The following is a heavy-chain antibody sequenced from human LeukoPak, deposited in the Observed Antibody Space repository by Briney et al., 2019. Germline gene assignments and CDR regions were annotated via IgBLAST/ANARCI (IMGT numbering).Heavy chain of an antibody. CDR2: IHYDGNER. Sequence: QPGGSLRLSCTVSGFTFSGHWMNWVRQAPGKGLEWVAGIHYDGNERYYVDSVKDRFTISRDNAKTSLYLQMDSLRPEDTAVYYCAKDWLFRGDYWGQGTLVTVSS. CDR1: GFTFSGHW. V-gene: IGHV3-7*03. J-gene: IGHJ4*02. CDR3: AKDWLFRGDY. D-gene: IGHD3-22*01.